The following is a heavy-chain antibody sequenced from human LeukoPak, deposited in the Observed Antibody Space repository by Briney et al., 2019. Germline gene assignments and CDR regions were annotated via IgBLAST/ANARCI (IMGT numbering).Heavy chain of an antibody. CDR1: GGSISSGGYY. CDR3: AREWRVATIYYGMDV. D-gene: IGHD5-12*01. V-gene: IGHV4-61*08. Sequence: SETLSLTCTVSGGSISSGGYYWSWIRQHPGKGLEWIGYIYYSGSTNYNPSLKSRVTISVDTSKNQFSLKLSSVTAADTAVYYCAREWRVATIYYGMDVWGQGTTVTVSS. CDR2: IYYSGST. J-gene: IGHJ6*02.